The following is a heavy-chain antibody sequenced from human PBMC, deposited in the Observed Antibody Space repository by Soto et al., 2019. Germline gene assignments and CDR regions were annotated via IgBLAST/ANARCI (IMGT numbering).Heavy chain of an antibody. Sequence: QVTLKEAGPVLVKPTETLTLTCTVSGFSLSNARMGVSWIRQPPGKALEWLAHIFSNDGKSYSTSLKSRLTISTDTSQSQVVLTMTNMDPVDTATYYCARIPYGTTVYFDYWGQGTLVTVSS. J-gene: IGHJ4*02. D-gene: IGHD1-7*01. CDR1: GFSLSNARMG. CDR2: IFSNDGK. V-gene: IGHV2-26*01. CDR3: ARIPYGTTVYFDY.